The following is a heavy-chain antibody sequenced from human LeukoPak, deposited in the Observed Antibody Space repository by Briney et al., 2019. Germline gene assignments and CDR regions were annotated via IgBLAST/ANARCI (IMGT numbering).Heavy chain of an antibody. Sequence: GESLRLSCAASGFTFDDYGMSWVRQAPGKGLGWVSGINWNGVSTRYADSVKGRFTISRDNAKNSLYLRMNSLRAEDTALYYCARDGRYDFWSGSSSYFDCWGQGTLVTVSS. CDR2: INWNGVST. CDR3: ARDGRYDFWSGSSSYFDC. J-gene: IGHJ4*02. D-gene: IGHD3-3*01. V-gene: IGHV3-20*04. CDR1: GFTFDDYG.